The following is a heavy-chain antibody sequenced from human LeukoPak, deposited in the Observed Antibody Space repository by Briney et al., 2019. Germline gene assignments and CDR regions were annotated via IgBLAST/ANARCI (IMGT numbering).Heavy chain of an antibody. CDR2: ISDSGGGT. CDR3: ARDYDYGESRAWGY. V-gene: IGHV3-23*01. J-gene: IGHJ4*02. CDR1: GFTFSSYA. D-gene: IGHD4-17*01. Sequence: GGSLRLSCAASGFTFSSYAMGWVRQAPGKGLEWVSTISDSGGGTYYADSVKGRFTISRDNSKNSLYLQMSSLRAEDTAVYYCARDYDYGESRAWGYWGQGALVTVST.